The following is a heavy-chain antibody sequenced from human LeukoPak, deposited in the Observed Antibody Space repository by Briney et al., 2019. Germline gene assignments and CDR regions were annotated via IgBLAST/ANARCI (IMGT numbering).Heavy chain of an antibody. CDR3: AKPGSSGWSFDY. Sequence: PGRSLRFSCAASGFTFSSYGMHWVRQAPGKGLEWVAVISYDGSNKYYADSVKGRFTISRDNSKNTLYLQMNSLRAEDTAVYYCAKPGSSGWSFDYWGQGTLVTVSS. J-gene: IGHJ4*02. CDR2: ISYDGSNK. CDR1: GFTFSSYG. V-gene: IGHV3-30*18. D-gene: IGHD6-19*01.